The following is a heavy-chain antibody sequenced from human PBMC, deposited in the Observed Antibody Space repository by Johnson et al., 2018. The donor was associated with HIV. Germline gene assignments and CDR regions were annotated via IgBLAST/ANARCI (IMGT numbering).Heavy chain of an antibody. CDR2: ISYDGSNK. CDR3: ARKRGYYDSSGYSDAFDI. D-gene: IGHD3-22*01. Sequence: QVQLVESGGCVVQPVRSLRLSCSVSGFTFSSYAMHWVRQAPGKGLEWVAIISYDGSNKYYADSVKGRFTISRAHSKNTLYLQMNSLRAEDTAVYYCARKRGYYDSSGYSDAFDIWGQGTMVTVSS. V-gene: IGHV3-30-3*01. J-gene: IGHJ3*02. CDR1: GFTFSSYA.